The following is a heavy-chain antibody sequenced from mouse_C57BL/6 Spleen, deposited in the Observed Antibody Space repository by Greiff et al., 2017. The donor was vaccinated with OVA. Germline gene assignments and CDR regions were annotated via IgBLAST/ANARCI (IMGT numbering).Heavy chain of an antibody. J-gene: IGHJ3*01. CDR3: ARRGTAQAGFAY. V-gene: IGHV1-69*01. CDR1: GYTFTSYW. D-gene: IGHD3-2*02. Sequence: QVQLQQPGAELVMPGASVKLSCKASGYTFTSYWMHWVKQRPGQGLEWIGEIDPSDSYTNYNQKFKGKSTLTVDKSSSTAYMQRSSLTSYDSAVYYCARRGTAQAGFAYWGQGTLVTVSA. CDR2: IDPSDSYT.